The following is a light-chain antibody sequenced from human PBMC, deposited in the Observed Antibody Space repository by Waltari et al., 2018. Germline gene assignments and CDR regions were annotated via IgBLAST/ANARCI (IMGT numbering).Light chain of an antibody. Sequence: DIVMTQSPDSLAVSLGERATSNCKSSQSVLYSSNNKNYLAWYQQKPGKPPKLLIYGASTRESGFPDRFSGSGSGTDFTISISSLEAEDVAVYYCQQYYSTLVTFGQGTKLEI. CDR1: QSVLYSSNNKNY. V-gene: IGKV4-1*01. J-gene: IGKJ2*01. CDR3: QQYYSTLVT. CDR2: GAS.